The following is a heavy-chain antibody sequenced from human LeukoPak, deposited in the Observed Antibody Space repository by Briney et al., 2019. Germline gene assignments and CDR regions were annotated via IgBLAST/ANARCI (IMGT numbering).Heavy chain of an antibody. CDR1: GFTFSDYY. CDR2: ISSSGSTK. J-gene: IGHJ5*02. Sequence: GGSLRLSCAASGFTFSDYYMSWIRQPPGKGLEWVSYISSSGSTKYYADSVKGRFTVSRYNAKNSLDLQMNSLRADDTAVYYCARDSTSVGAFDPWGQGALVTVSS. V-gene: IGHV3-11*01. CDR3: ARDSTSVGAFDP.